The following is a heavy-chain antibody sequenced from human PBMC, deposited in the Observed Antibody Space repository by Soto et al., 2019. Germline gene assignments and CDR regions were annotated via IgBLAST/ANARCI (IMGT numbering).Heavy chain of an antibody. CDR1: GGSISSGDYY. J-gene: IGHJ6*02. D-gene: IGHD1-1*01. CDR2: IYYSGST. Sequence: SETLSLTCTVSGGSISSGDYYWSWIRQPPGKGLEWIGYIYYSGSTYYNPSLKSRVTISVDTSKNQFSLKLSSVTAADTAVYYCARAGLESEHGMDVWGQGTTVTVSS. CDR3: ARAGLESEHGMDV. V-gene: IGHV4-30-4*01.